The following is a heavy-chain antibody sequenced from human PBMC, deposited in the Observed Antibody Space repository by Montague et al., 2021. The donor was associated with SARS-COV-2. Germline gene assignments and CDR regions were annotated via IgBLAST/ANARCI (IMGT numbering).Heavy chain of an antibody. CDR2: ISSNGGST. Sequence: SLRLSCAASGFTFSSYAMHWARQAPGKGLEYVSAISSNGGSTYYANSVKGRFTISRDNSKNTLYLQMGSLRAEDMAVYYCARGRAVAVYDYWGQGTLVTVSS. CDR3: ARGRAVAVYDY. CDR1: GFTFSSYA. J-gene: IGHJ4*02. D-gene: IGHD6-19*01. V-gene: IGHV3-64*01.